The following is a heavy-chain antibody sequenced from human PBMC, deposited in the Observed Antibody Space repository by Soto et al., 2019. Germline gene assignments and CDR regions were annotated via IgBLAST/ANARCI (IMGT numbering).Heavy chain of an antibody. V-gene: IGHV4-4*02. CDR1: SGSISSSNW. J-gene: IGHJ3*02. CDR2: IYHSGST. Sequence: QVQLQESGPGLVKPSGTLSLTCAVSSGSISSSNWWSWVRQPPGKGLEWIGEIYHSGSTNYNPSLKSRVTISVDKSTNQFALKLSAVTAADTAVYYCAGGITVAGPSRDAFDIWGQGTMVTVSS. CDR3: AGGITVAGPSRDAFDI. D-gene: IGHD6-19*01.